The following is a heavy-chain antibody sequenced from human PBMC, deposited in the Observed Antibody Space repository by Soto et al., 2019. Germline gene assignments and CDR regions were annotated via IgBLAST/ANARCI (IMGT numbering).Heavy chain of an antibody. V-gene: IGHV3-23*01. CDR3: AKDQSGLRFLDWLLPNFDY. D-gene: IGHD3-3*01. CDR2: ISGSGSST. Sequence: GGSLRLSCAASGFTFSSYAMSWVRQAPGKGLEWVSAISGSGSSTYYADSVKGPFTISRDNSKNTLYLQMNSLRTEDTAVDYGAKDQSGLRFLDWLLPNFDYWGQGTLVTVSS. CDR1: GFTFSSYA. J-gene: IGHJ4*02.